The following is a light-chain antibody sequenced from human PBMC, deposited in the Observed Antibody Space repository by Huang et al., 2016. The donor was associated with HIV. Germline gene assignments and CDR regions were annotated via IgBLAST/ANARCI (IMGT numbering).Light chain of an antibody. CDR2: GAS. CDR3: QQYNNWPLT. Sequence: EIVMAQSPATLSVSPGERATLSGRASQSVASSLAWYQQKPCQPPRLLIYGASTRDTAIPARFSGSGSGTDFTLTISSLQSEDFAVYFCQQYNNWPLTFGGGTRVEI. V-gene: IGKV3-15*01. J-gene: IGKJ4*01. CDR1: QSVASS.